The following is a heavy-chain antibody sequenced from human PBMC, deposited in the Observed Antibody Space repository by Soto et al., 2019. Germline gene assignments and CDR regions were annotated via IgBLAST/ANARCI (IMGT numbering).Heavy chain of an antibody. Sequence: QVQLVESGGGVVQPGRSLRLSCAASGFTFSSYAMHWVRQAPGKGLEWVAVISYDGSNKYYAEAVKGRFTISRDNSKNPLYLQMNSLRAEETAVYYCASQVDYWGQGPLVTVSS. CDR2: ISYDGSNK. V-gene: IGHV3-30-3*01. J-gene: IGHJ4*02. CDR1: GFTFSSYA. CDR3: ASQVDY.